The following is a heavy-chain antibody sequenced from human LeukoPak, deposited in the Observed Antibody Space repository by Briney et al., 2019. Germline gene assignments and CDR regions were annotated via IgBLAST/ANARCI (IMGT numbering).Heavy chain of an antibody. CDR1: GFTFSNAW. CDR3: TTDLWELFYYYGMDV. J-gene: IGHJ6*02. Sequence: GGSLRLSCAASGFTFSNAWMSWVRQAPGKGLEWVGRIKSKTDGGTTDYAAPVKGRFTISRDDSKNTLYLQMNSLKTEDTAVYYCTTDLWELFYYYGMDVWGQGTTVTVSS. D-gene: IGHD1-26*01. CDR2: IKSKTDGGTT. V-gene: IGHV3-15*01.